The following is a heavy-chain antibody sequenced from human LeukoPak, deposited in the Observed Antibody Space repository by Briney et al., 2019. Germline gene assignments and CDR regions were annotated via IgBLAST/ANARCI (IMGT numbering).Heavy chain of an antibody. CDR1: GGTFSSYT. V-gene: IGHV1-69*02. Sequence: SVKVSCKASGGTFSSYTISWVRQAPGQGLEWMGRIIPILGIANYAQKLQGRVTITADKSTSTAYMELSSLRSEDTAVYYCATPGYGGNSAYFQHWGQGTLVTVSS. CDR3: ATPGYGGNSAYFQH. J-gene: IGHJ1*01. D-gene: IGHD4-23*01. CDR2: IIPILGIA.